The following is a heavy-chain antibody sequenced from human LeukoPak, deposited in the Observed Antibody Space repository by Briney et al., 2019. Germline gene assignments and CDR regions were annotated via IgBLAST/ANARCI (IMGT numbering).Heavy chain of an antibody. Sequence: GGSLRLSCAASGFTFSSYGMYWVRQAPGKGLEWVALIWYDGCNRYCADSVKGRFTISRDNSKNTLYLQMNSLRAEDTAVYYCAIWRGSGSYGGYFDYGGQGTLVTVSS. CDR2: IWYDGCNR. J-gene: IGHJ4*02. D-gene: IGHD3-10*01. CDR1: GFTFSSYG. V-gene: IGHV3-33*01. CDR3: AIWRGSGSYGGYFDY.